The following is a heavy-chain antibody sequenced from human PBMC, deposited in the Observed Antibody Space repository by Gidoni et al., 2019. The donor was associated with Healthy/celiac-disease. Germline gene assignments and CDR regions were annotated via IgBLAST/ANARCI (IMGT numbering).Heavy chain of an antibody. J-gene: IGHJ4*02. D-gene: IGHD5-18*01. Sequence: EVQLVESGGGLVQPGGSRRRSGAASGFTCSSYSMTWVRQATGKGMEWVGYISSSSSTIYYAVSVKGRFTISRDNAKTSLYLQMNSLRDEDTAVYYCARGPDTVFDYWGQGTLVTVSS. V-gene: IGHV3-48*02. CDR3: ARGPDTVFDY. CDR1: GFTCSSYS. CDR2: ISSSSSTI.